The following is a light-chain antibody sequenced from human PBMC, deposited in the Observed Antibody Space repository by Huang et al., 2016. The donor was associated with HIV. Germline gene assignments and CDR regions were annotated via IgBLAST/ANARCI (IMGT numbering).Light chain of an antibody. J-gene: IGKJ2*01. CDR2: DAT. V-gene: IGKV1-33*01. Sequence: DIQMTQSPSSLSAPVGDRVTITCQASQDIRKYLNWYQQKPGKAPKLLIYDATNLQTGVPSRFSGNGSGTDFTFTISSLQPEDIATYYCQQYDNLYTFGQGTKLEIK. CDR1: QDIRKY. CDR3: QQYDNLYT.